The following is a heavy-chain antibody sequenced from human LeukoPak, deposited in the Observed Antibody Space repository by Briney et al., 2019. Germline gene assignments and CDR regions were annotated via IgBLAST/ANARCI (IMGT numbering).Heavy chain of an antibody. CDR3: TRGGYGDQVSDY. CDR1: GFTFGDYA. D-gene: IGHD4-17*01. V-gene: IGHV3-49*03. Sequence: GGPLRLSCTASGFTFGDYAMSWFRQAPGKGLEWVGFIRSKGYGGTTEYAASGKGRFTISRDDSKSIAYLQMNSLKTEDTAVYYCTRGGYGDQVSDYWGQGTLVTVSS. J-gene: IGHJ4*02. CDR2: IRSKGYGGTT.